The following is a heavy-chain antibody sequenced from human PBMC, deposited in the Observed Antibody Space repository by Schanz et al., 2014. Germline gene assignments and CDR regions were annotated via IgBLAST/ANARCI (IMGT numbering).Heavy chain of an antibody. D-gene: IGHD2-8*01. J-gene: IGHJ3*02. CDR1: GYSINTSDW. V-gene: IGHV4-28*01. Sequence: QLQESGPGLVRPSETLSLTCTVYGYSINTSDWWGWIRQPPGKGLEWIGYIYYSGSTYYNPSPKGRVPISVETSKNRYSLRVGSVTAVDTAVYYCASKGLTTDAFDIWGQGTMVTVSS. CDR3: ASKGLTTDAFDI. CDR2: IYYSGST.